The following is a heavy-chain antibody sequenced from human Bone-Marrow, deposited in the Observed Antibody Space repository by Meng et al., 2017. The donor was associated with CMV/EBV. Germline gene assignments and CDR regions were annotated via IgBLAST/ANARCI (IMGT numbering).Heavy chain of an antibody. Sequence: GESLKISCAASGITFSSYGLHWVRQAPGKGLEWLAVIWYDGSNKYYADSVRGRFTISRDNTKSTLFLQMNSLRVEDTAVYYLAKVESSWWDYWGQGTMVTVSS. CDR2: IWYDGSNK. V-gene: IGHV3-33*06. J-gene: IGHJ4*02. D-gene: IGHD6-13*01. CDR1: GITFSSYG. CDR3: AKVESSWWDY.